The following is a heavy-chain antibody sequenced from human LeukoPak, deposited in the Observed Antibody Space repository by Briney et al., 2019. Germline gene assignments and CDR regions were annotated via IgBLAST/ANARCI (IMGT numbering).Heavy chain of an antibody. V-gene: IGHV3-30-3*01. CDR1: GFTFSSYA. D-gene: IGHD6-19*01. CDR3: ARVGQQWLVNFDY. Sequence: GGSLRLSCAASGFTFSSYAMHWVRQAPGKGLEWVAVISYDGSNKYYADSVKGRFTISRDNSKNTLYLQINSLRAEDTAVYYCARVGQQWLVNFDYWGQGTLVTVSS. CDR2: ISYDGSNK. J-gene: IGHJ4*02.